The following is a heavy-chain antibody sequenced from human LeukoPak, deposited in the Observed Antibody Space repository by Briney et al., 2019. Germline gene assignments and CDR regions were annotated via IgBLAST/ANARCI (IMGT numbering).Heavy chain of an antibody. J-gene: IGHJ4*02. CDR2: IYTSGST. V-gene: IGHV4-61*05. CDR3: ARYSSWYGPYFFDY. CDR1: GGSISSSSYY. Sequence: SETLSLTCTVSGGSISSSSYYWGWIRQPPGKGLEWIGRIYTSGSTNYNPSLKGRVIMSVDTSKNQFSLNLSSVTAADTAVYYCARYSSWYGPYFFDYWGQGTLVTVSS. D-gene: IGHD6-13*01.